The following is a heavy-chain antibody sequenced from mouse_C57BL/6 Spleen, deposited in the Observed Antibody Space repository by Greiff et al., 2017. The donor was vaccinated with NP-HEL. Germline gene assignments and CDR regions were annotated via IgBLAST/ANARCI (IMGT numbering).Heavy chain of an antibody. CDR1: GYAFSSSW. V-gene: IGHV1-82*01. J-gene: IGHJ3*01. D-gene: IGHD2-4*01. Sequence: QVQLKQSGPELVKPGASVKISCKASGYAFSSSWMNWVKQRPGKGPEWIGRIYPGDGDTNDNGKFKGKAVLTADKSSSTAYMQLSSLTSEDSAVYFCAREDDYDGFAYWGQGTLVTVSA. CDR3: AREDDYDGFAY. CDR2: IYPGDGDT.